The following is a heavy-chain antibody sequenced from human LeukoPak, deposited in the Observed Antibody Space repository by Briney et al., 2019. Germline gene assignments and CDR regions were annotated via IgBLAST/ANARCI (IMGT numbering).Heavy chain of an antibody. D-gene: IGHD6-19*01. CDR1: GFTFSSYG. V-gene: IGHV3-33*01. CDR2: IWYDGSNK. CDR3: ARGGGYSSSFDY. J-gene: IGHJ4*02. Sequence: GGSLRLSCAASGFTFSSYGMHWVRQAPGKGLEWVAVIWYDGSNKYYADSVKGRFTISRDNSKNTLYLQMNSLRAEDTAVYYCARGGGYSSSFDYWGQGTLVTVS.